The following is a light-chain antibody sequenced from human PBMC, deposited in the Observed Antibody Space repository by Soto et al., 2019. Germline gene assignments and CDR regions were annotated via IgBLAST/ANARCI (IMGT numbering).Light chain of an antibody. CDR1: QSISSW. CDR2: KIS. Sequence: DIQLTQSPSTLSASVGDRVTITCRASQSISSWLAWYQQKPGKAPTLLIYKISNLVSGGPSRFSGSGSGTEFTLTIISLQPGYFATYYCQYYNDYCGTFVQGTKVEIK. CDR3: QYYNDYCGT. V-gene: IGKV1-5*03. J-gene: IGKJ1*01.